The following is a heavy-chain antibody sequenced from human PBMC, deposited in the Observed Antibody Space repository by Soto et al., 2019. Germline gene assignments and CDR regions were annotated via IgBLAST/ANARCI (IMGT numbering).Heavy chain of an antibody. D-gene: IGHD4-17*01. CDR2: IYYRGNT. CDR3: AAQDYGAKGYYFET. V-gene: IGHV4-39*01. J-gene: IGHJ4*02. CDR1: GGSISSGSSY. Sequence: QLQLQESGPGLVKPSETLSLTCTVSGGSISSGSSYWGWIRQPPGKGLEWIGNIYYRGNTYYNPPLKSRVTISIDSSKTQFSLKLNSVTTADTAVYYCAAQDYGAKGYYFETWGQGTLVSVSS.